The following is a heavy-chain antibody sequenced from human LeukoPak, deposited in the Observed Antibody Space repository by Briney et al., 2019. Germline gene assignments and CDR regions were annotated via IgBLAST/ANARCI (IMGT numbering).Heavy chain of an antibody. CDR1: GFTFSSYG. J-gene: IGHJ4*02. V-gene: IGHV3-30*03. CDR2: ISYDGSNK. Sequence: PGGSLRLSCAASGFTFSSYGMHWVRQAPGKGLEWVAVISYDGSNKYYADSVRGRFTISRDNPKNTLYLQMNSLRAEDTAVYYCARDTAYGGNSAFDYWGQGTLVTVSS. CDR3: ARDTAYGGNSAFDY. D-gene: IGHD4-23*01.